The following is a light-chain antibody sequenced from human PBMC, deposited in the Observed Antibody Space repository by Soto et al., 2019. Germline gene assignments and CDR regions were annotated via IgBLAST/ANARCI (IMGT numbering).Light chain of an antibody. J-gene: IGKJ4*01. CDR2: DAS. CDR1: QSVSSN. Sequence: EIVMTQSPATLSVSPGEIATLYFSASQSVSSNLAWYQQKPGQAPRLLIYDASNRATGIPDRFSGSGSGTDFTLTISRLEPEDFALYYCQQYGNSPPLTFGGGTKVDI. CDR3: QQYGNSPPLT. V-gene: IGKV3-20*01.